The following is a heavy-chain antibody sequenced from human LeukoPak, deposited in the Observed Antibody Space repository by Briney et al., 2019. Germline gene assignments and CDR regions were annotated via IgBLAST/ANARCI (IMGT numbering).Heavy chain of an antibody. V-gene: IGHV1-69*13. D-gene: IGHD1-26*01. Sequence: SVKVSCKASGYIFTSYGVSWVRQAPGQGLEWMGGIIPIFGTANYAQKFQGRVTITADESTSTAYMELSSLRSEDTAVYYCAREAGDLLRPQHINFQHWGQGTLVTVSS. CDR2: IIPIFGTA. J-gene: IGHJ1*01. CDR1: GYIFTSYG. CDR3: AREAGDLLRPQHINFQH.